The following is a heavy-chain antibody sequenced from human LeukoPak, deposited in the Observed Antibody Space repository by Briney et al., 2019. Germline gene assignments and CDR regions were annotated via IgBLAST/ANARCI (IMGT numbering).Heavy chain of an antibody. V-gene: IGHV3-21*01. CDR1: GFTISGYN. D-gene: IGHD1-26*01. CDR3: ARVGGELLPLDY. J-gene: IGHJ4*02. CDR2: ISGSSNFI. Sequence: GGSLRLSCAASGFTISGYNMHWVRQAPGKGLEWVSSISGSSNFIYYTDSVKGRFIISRDNAKNSLYLQMNSLRADDTAVYYCARVGGELLPLDYWGQGTLVTVSS.